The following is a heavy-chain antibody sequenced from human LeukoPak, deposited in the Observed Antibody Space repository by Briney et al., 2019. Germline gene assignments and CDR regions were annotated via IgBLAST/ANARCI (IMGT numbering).Heavy chain of an antibody. CDR3: ARVRSRTNDF. J-gene: IGHJ4*02. Sequence: ASVTVSCKDSGYTLTAYNMHWVRQAPGQGLEWMGWINPNTGDTNSAQKFQGRVTMTRDTSISTAYMELRRLTSNDTAVYYCARVRSRTNDFWGQGTLVTVSS. V-gene: IGHV1-2*02. CDR1: GYTLTAYN. CDR2: INPNTGDT.